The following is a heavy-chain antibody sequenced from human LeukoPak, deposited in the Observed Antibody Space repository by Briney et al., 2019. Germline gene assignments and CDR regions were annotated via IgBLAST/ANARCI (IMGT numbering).Heavy chain of an antibody. Sequence: GASVKVSCKASGYTFTGYYMHWVRQAPGQGLEWMGRINPNSGGTNYAQKFQGRVTMTRDTSISTAYMELSRLRSDDTAVYYCARAPECSSSYLIDYWGQGTLVTVSS. D-gene: IGHD6-6*01. J-gene: IGHJ4*02. CDR1: GYTFTGYY. CDR3: ARAPECSSSYLIDY. V-gene: IGHV1-2*06. CDR2: INPNSGGT.